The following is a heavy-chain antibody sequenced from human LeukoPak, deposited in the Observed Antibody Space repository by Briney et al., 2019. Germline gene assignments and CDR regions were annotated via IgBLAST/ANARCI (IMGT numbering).Heavy chain of an antibody. Sequence: GGSLRLSCAASGFTFSSYEMNWVRQAPGKGLEWVSYISSSGGTIYYADSVKGRFTISRDNAKNSLYLQMNSLRAEDTAVYYCARGTYDSSGYYSPFDYWGQGTLVTVSS. V-gene: IGHV3-48*03. CDR1: GFTFSSYE. J-gene: IGHJ4*02. CDR2: ISSSGGTI. D-gene: IGHD3-22*01. CDR3: ARGTYDSSGYYSPFDY.